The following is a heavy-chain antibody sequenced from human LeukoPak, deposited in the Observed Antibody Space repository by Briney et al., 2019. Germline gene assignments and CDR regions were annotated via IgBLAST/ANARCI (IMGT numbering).Heavy chain of an antibody. D-gene: IGHD4-17*01. V-gene: IGHV1-3*01. Sequence: ASVKVFCKASGYTFTSYAMHWVRQAPGQRLEWMGWINAGNGNTKYSQKFQGRVTITRDTSASTAYMELSSLRSEDTAVYYCARDWRDYGDYGDTVVDWFDPWGQGTLVTVSS. CDR2: INAGNGNT. CDR1: GYTFTSYA. J-gene: IGHJ5*02. CDR3: ARDWRDYGDYGDTVVDWFDP.